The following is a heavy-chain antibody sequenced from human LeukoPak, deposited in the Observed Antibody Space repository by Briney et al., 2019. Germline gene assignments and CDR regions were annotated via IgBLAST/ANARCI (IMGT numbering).Heavy chain of an antibody. CDR2: IYYSGST. CDR3: ARASFSYGSGSYYDY. V-gene: IGHV4-39*01. CDR1: GGSISSSSYY. D-gene: IGHD3-10*01. Sequence: SETLSLTCTVSGGSISSSSYYWGWIRQPPGKGLEWIGSIYYSGSTYYNPSLKSRVTISVDTSKNQFSLKLSSVTAAVTAVYYCARASFSYGSGSYYDYWGQGTLVTVSS. J-gene: IGHJ4*02.